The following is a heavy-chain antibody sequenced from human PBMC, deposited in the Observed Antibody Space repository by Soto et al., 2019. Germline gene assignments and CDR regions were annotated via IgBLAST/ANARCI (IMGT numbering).Heavy chain of an antibody. CDR3: ASPLAGIYGDNPLDF. V-gene: IGHV1-69*02. D-gene: IGHD4-17*01. J-gene: IGHJ4*02. CDR1: GGTFNSYT. Sequence: QVQLVQSGAEVKKPGSSVKVSCKASGGTFNSYTITWVRQAPGQGLEWMGRIIPILDLPNYAQKXQXXXTXXADKSTSTAYMELSSLRSEDTAVYYCASPLAGIYGDNPLDFWGQGTLVTVSS. CDR2: IIPILDLP.